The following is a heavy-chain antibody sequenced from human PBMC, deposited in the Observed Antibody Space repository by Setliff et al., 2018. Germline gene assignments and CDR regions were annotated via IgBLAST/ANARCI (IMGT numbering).Heavy chain of an antibody. CDR3: AKRGHYSSSDGLSFDF. V-gene: IGHV3-33*03. D-gene: IGHD6-6*01. J-gene: IGHJ4*02. CDR1: GFSFSNYA. Sequence: LRLSCAASGFSFSNYAMHWVRQAPGKGLEWVAIIWHDGTNKYYADSVKGRFDISRDRSKNTVYLQMNRLRAEDTAVYYCAKRGHYSSSDGLSFDFWGQGTRVTVSS. CDR2: IWHDGTNK.